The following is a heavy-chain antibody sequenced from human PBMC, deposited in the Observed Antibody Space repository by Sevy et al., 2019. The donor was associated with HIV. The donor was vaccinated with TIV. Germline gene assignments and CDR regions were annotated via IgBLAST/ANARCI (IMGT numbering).Heavy chain of an antibody. CDR1: GFTFSSYG. D-gene: IGHD6-6*01. CDR2: IWYDGSNK. V-gene: IGHV3-33*01. J-gene: IGHJ6*02. CDR3: ARGLAALPGYYYGMDV. Sequence: GGSLRISCAASGFTFSSYGMHWVRQAPGKGLEWVAVIWYDGSNKYYADSVKGRFTISRDNSKNTFHLQMSSLRLEDTGVYYCARGLAALPGYYYGMDVWGQGTTVTVSS.